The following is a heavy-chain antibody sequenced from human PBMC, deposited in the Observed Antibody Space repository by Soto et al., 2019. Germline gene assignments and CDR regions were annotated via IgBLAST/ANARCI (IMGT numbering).Heavy chain of an antibody. CDR1: GFTFSSYA. CDR2: ISYDGSNK. Sequence: PGGSLRLSCAASGFTFSSYAMHWVRQAPGKGLEWVAVISYDGSNKYYADSVKGRFTISRDNSKNTLYLQMNSLRAEDTAVYYCARDFGQWELLVTPHFDYWGQGTLVTVSS. D-gene: IGHD1-26*01. CDR3: ARDFGQWELLVTPHFDY. V-gene: IGHV3-30-3*01. J-gene: IGHJ4*02.